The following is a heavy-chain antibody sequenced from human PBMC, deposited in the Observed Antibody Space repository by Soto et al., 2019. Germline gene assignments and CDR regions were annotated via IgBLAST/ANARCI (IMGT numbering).Heavy chain of an antibody. V-gene: IGHV4-39*01. J-gene: IGHJ4*02. CDR2: IYYSGST. CDR3: ARRRRGTCLFDC. D-gene: IGHD3-16*01. CDR1: GGSISNSNYY. Sequence: QLQLQESGPGLVKPSETLSLTCTVSGGSISNSNYYWGWIRQPPGKGLEWIGSIYYSGSTYHNPGVEGGGGMSVETSREQLARKVSCVTAGDTAVYSCARRRRGTCLFDCWGEGTLVTVAS.